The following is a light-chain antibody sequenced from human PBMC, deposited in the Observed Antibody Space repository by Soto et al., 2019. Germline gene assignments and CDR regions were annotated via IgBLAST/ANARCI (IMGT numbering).Light chain of an antibody. CDR3: SSYAGSNKVV. V-gene: IGLV2-8*01. Sequence: QSALTQPPSASGSPGQSVTISCTGTSSDVGGYNYVSWYQQHPGKAPKLMIYEVSKRPSWVPDRFSGSKSGNTASLTVSGLQAEDEADYYCSSYAGSNKVVFGGGTKVTVL. J-gene: IGLJ2*01. CDR2: EVS. CDR1: SSDVGGYNY.